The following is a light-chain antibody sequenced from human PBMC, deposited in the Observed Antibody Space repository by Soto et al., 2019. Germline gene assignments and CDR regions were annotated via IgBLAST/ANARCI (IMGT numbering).Light chain of an antibody. Sequence: QSALTQPASVSGSPGQSITISCTGTSSVVGSYNLVSWYQQHPGKAPKLMIYEVSKRPSGVSNRFSGSKSGNTASLTISGLQAEDEADYYCCSYAGRSTVVFGGGTKVTVL. J-gene: IGLJ2*01. CDR3: CSYAGRSTVV. CDR2: EVS. V-gene: IGLV2-23*02. CDR1: SSVVGSYNL.